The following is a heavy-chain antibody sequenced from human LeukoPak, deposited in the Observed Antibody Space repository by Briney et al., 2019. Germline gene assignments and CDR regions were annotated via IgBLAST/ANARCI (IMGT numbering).Heavy chain of an antibody. CDR3: AKDHGITMIGWFDP. Sequence: TGGSLRLSCAASGFTFSSYAMSWVRQAPGKGLEWVSAISGSGGSTYYADSVKGRFTISRDNSKNTLYLQMNSLRAEDTAVYYCAKDHGITMIGWFDPWGQGTLVTVSS. CDR2: ISGSGGST. D-gene: IGHD3-22*01. CDR1: GFTFSSYA. V-gene: IGHV3-23*01. J-gene: IGHJ5*02.